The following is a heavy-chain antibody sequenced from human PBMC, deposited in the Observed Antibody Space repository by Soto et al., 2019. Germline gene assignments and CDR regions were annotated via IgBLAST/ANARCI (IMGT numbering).Heavy chain of an antibody. D-gene: IGHD1-1*01. CDR2: ISGTGGST. V-gene: IGHV3-23*01. CDR3: AKDQSHLERPYYFDY. CDR1: GFTFSTYA. J-gene: IGHJ4*02. Sequence: EVQLLESGGTLVQPGESLRLSCAASGFTFSTYAMSWVRQAPGKGLEWISSISGTGGSTHYADSVKGRFTISKDDSKSTLYLQMSSLRAEDTAVYYCAKDQSHLERPYYFDYWGQGTLVTVSS.